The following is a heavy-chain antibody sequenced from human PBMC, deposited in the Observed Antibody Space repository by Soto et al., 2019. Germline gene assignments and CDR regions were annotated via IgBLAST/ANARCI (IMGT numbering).Heavy chain of an antibody. Sequence: QITLKESGPTLVRPAQTLTLTCDFSGFSLSTYHMGVAWIRQPPGKALEWLALLYWDDDKRYSPSLKDRLAIYKDTSNNQVVLTITNIDPGDSATYFCAHAGDYDLLTFDHWGPGTLVTVSS. CDR3: AHAGDYDLLTFDH. D-gene: IGHD4-17*01. CDR2: LYWDDDK. CDR1: GFSLSTYHMG. J-gene: IGHJ4*01. V-gene: IGHV2-5*02.